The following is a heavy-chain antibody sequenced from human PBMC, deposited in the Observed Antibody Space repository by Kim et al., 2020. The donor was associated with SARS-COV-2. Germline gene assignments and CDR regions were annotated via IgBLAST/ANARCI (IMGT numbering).Heavy chain of an antibody. CDR3: AKPLLMDYYDGGGSDF. CDR2: ITGTGGAT. J-gene: IGHJ4*02. D-gene: IGHD3-22*01. V-gene: IGHV3-23*01. CDR1: GFTFSSYT. Sequence: GGSLTLSCAASGFTFSSYTMSWVRQAPGNGLEWVSTITGTGGATKNSDAVEGRFTISRDNSRNTLFLQMNSLRAEDSAVYYCAKPLLMDYYDGGGSDFWGQGTLVTVSS.